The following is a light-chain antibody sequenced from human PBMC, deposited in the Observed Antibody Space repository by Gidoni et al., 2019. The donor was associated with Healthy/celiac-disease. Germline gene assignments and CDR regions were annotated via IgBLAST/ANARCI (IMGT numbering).Light chain of an antibody. V-gene: IGKV3-11*01. J-gene: IGKJ4*01. Sequence: EIVLTQSPATLSLSPGERATLPCRASQSVSSYLAWYQQKPGQAPRLLIYDASNRATGIPARFSGSGSGTDFTLTISSLEPEDFAVYYCQQRSNRGITFGGGTKVEIK. CDR1: QSVSSY. CDR3: QQRSNRGIT. CDR2: DAS.